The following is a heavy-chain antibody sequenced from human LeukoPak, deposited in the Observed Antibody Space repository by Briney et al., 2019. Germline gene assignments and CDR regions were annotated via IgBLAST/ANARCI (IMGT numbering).Heavy chain of an antibody. V-gene: IGHV3-7*03. CDR1: GFTFSLYW. D-gene: IGHD5-24*01. CDR2: IKQDGSEK. J-gene: IGHJ4*02. Sequence: GGSLRLSCAASGFTFSLYWMNWVRRAPGKGLEWVANIKQDGSEKNYVDSVKGRFTISRDTSKNTLLLQMNSLRAEDTALYFCVRERFGAIVENWGQGALVIVSS. CDR3: VRERFGAIVEN.